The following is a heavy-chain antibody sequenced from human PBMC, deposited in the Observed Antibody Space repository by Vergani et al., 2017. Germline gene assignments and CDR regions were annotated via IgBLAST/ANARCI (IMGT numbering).Heavy chain of an antibody. CDR2: ISWNSGSI. D-gene: IGHD4-17*01. CDR1: GFTFDDYA. Sequence: EVQLVESGGGLVQPGRSLRLSCAASGFTFDDYAMHWVRQAPGKGLEWVSGISWNSGSIGYADSVKGRFTISRDSAKNSLYLQMNSLRAEDTALYYCAKDIGGDYVRYYYGMDVWGQGTTVTVSS. J-gene: IGHJ6*02. CDR3: AKDIGGDYVRYYYGMDV. V-gene: IGHV3-9*01.